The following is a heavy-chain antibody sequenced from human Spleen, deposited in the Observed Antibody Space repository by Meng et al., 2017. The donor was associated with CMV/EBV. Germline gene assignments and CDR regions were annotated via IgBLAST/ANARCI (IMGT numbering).Heavy chain of an antibody. Sequence: GESLKISCAASGFTFSSYWMHWVRQAPGKGLVWVSRINSDGSSTSYADSVKGRFTISRDNAKNTLYLQMNSLRAEDTAVYYCARGRCSSNPPYGMDVWGQGTTVTVSS. CDR3: ARGRCSSNPPYGMDV. J-gene: IGHJ6*02. D-gene: IGHD6-6*01. V-gene: IGHV3-74*01. CDR2: INSDGSST. CDR1: GFTFSSYW.